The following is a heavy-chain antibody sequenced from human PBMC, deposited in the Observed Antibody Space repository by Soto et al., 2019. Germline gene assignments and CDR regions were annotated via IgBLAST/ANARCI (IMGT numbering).Heavy chain of an antibody. D-gene: IGHD3-3*01. CDR1: GGSFSGYY. Sequence: SETLSLTCAVYGGSFSGYYWSWIRQPPGKGLEWIGEINHSGSTNYNPSLKSRVTISVDTSKNQFSLKLSSVTAADTAVYYCARGFGDFWSGYYKYYYYYYGIDVWGQGTTVTVSS. J-gene: IGHJ6*02. CDR3: ARGFGDFWSGYYKYYYYYYGIDV. V-gene: IGHV4-34*01. CDR2: INHSGST.